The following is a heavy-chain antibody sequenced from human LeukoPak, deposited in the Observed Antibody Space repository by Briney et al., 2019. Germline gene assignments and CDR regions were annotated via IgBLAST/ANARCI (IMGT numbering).Heavy chain of an antibody. CDR3: TRQVGGVDYYYYYGMDV. D-gene: IGHD6-19*01. J-gene: IGHJ6*02. Sequence: PGGSLRLSCAASGFTFSGSAMHWVRQASGKGPEWVGRIRSKANSYATAYAASVKGRFIIFRDDSKNTAYLQMNSLKTEDTAVYYCTRQVGGVDYYYYYGMDVWGQGTTVTVSS. CDR1: GFTFSGSA. CDR2: IRSKANSYAT. V-gene: IGHV3-73*01.